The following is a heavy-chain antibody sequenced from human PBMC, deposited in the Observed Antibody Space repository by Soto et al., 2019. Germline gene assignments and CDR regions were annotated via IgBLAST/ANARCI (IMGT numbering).Heavy chain of an antibody. V-gene: IGHV4-31*03. J-gene: IGHJ6*02. Sequence: PSETLSLTCTVSGGSISSGGYYWSWIRQHPGKGLEWIGYIYYSGSTYYNPSLKSRVTISVDTSKNQFSLKLSSVTAADTAVYYCARGGDFWSGYYYYGMDVWGQGTTVTVS. D-gene: IGHD3-3*01. CDR3: ARGGDFWSGYYYYGMDV. CDR2: IYYSGST. CDR1: GGSISSGGYY.